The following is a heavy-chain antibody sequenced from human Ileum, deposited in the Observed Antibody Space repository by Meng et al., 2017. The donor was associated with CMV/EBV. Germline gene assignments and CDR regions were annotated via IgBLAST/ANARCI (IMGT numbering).Heavy chain of an antibody. CDR1: GFIFSSYS. D-gene: IGHD3-3*02. Sequence: GESLKISCAPSGFIFSSYSMNWIRQAPGKGLEWVSSISSGSTYIWYADSMKGRFTISRDNANNLLYLQMNSLGAGDTAVYYCARGSIGHYGMDVWGQGTTVTVSS. CDR2: ISSGSTYI. J-gene: IGHJ6*02. CDR3: ARGSIGHYGMDV. V-gene: IGHV3-21*04.